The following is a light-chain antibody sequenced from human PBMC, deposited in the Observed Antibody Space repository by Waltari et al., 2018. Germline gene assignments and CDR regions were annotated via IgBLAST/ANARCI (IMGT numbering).Light chain of an antibody. Sequence: QSALTQPASVSGSLGQSITISCPGSTTDVGAYDFVTWYHHHPAKAPQLMVFDVTHRPSGISNRFSGSKSGDTASLTISGLQAEDEAYYYCSSYTTTNTFVFGTGTNVTVV. CDR1: TTDVGAYDF. V-gene: IGLV2-14*03. CDR3: SSYTTTNTFV. J-gene: IGLJ1*01. CDR2: DVT.